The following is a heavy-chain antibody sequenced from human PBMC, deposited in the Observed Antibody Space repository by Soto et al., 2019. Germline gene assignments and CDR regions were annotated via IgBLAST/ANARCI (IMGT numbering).Heavy chain of an antibody. CDR3: ARRVSGYSYYYYMDV. D-gene: IGHD5-12*01. Sequence: SETLSHTCTVSGGSISSYYWSWIRQPPGKGLEWIGYIYYSGSTNYNPSLKSRVTISVDTSKNQFSLKLSSVTAADTAVYYCARRVSGYSYYYYMDVWGKGTTVTVSS. J-gene: IGHJ6*03. V-gene: IGHV4-59*01. CDR1: GGSISSYY. CDR2: IYYSGST.